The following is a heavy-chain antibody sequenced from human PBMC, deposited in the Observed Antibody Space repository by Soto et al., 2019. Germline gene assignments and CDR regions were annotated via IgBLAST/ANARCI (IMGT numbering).Heavy chain of an antibody. Sequence: GGSLRLSCAASGFTFSSYWMSWVRQAPGKGLEWVANIKQDGSEKYYVDSVKGRFAISRDNAKNSLYLQMNSLRAEDTAVYYCARDSSGWYRLGYYGMDVWGQGTTVTVSS. CDR1: GFTFSSYW. D-gene: IGHD6-19*01. V-gene: IGHV3-7*01. J-gene: IGHJ6*02. CDR2: IKQDGSEK. CDR3: ARDSSGWYRLGYYGMDV.